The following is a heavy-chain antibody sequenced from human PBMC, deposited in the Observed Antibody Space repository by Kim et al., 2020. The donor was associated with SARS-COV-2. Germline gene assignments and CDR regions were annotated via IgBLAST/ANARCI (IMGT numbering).Heavy chain of an antibody. CDR1: GDSVSSNSAA. CDR3: ASDYVGATNYYYYGMDV. Sequence: SPTLSLTCAISGDSVSSNSAAWNWIRQSPSRGLEWLGRTYYRSKWYNDYAVSVKSRITINPDTSKNQFSLQLNSVTPEDTAVYYCASDYVGATNYYYYGMDVWRQGTTATVSS. V-gene: IGHV6-1*01. J-gene: IGHJ6*02. CDR2: TYYRSKWYN. D-gene: IGHD5-12*01.